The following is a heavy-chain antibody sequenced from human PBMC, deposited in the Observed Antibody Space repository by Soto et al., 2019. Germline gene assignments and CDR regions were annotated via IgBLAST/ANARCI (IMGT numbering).Heavy chain of an antibody. J-gene: IGHJ4*02. V-gene: IGHV1-69*13. D-gene: IGHD5-12*01. CDR2: IIPIFGTA. CDR1: GGTFSSYA. Sequence: SVKVSCKASGGTFSSYAISWVRQAPGQGLEWMGGIIPIFGTANYAQKFQGRVTITADESTSTAYMALSSLRSEDTAVYYCSRSFGYSGYETARALDYWGQGTLVTVSS. CDR3: SRSFGYSGYETARALDY.